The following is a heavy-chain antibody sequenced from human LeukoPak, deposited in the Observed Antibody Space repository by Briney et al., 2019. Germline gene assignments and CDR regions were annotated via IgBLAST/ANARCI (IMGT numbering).Heavy chain of an antibody. CDR1: GGFLSSYY. CDR3: ARWLGSFDY. D-gene: IGHD3-10*01. Sequence: SGTLSLTCTVSGGFLSSYYWSWIRQPPGKGLEWIGYIYYSGSTNYNPSLKSRVTISVDTSKNQFSLKLSSVTAADTAVYYCARWLGSFDYWGQGILVTVSS. J-gene: IGHJ4*02. CDR2: IYYSGST. V-gene: IGHV4-59*01.